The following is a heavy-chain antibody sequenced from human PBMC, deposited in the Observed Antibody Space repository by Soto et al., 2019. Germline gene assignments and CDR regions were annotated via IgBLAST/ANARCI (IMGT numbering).Heavy chain of an antibody. Sequence: WGSLRLSCAASGFTFSSYRMNGGRQAPGQGLDWVSALSGSGDTTYYADSVRGRFSISRDNSKNTLYLQMSSLRGEDTAVYYCAKGTQFFYYYAMDVWGQGTTVTVSS. CDR1: GFTFSSYR. V-gene: IGHV3-23*01. CDR2: LSGSGDTT. CDR3: AKGTQFFYYYAMDV. J-gene: IGHJ6*02.